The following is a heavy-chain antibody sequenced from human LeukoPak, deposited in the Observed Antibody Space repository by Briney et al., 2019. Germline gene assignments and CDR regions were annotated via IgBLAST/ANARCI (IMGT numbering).Heavy chain of an antibody. Sequence: SETLSLTCTVSGGSISSGDYYWSWIRQPPGKGLEWIGYIYYSGSTYYNPSLKSRVTISVDTSKNQFSLKLSSVTAADTAVYYCARVHDFNWFDPWGQGTLVTVSP. J-gene: IGHJ5*02. CDR2: IYYSGST. V-gene: IGHV4-30-4*08. D-gene: IGHD3-3*01. CDR1: GGSISSGDYY. CDR3: ARVHDFNWFDP.